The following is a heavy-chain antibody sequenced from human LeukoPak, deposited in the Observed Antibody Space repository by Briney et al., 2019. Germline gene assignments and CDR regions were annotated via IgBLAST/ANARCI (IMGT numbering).Heavy chain of an antibody. CDR2: INHSGST. Sequence: SETLSLTCAVYGGSFSGYYWSWIRQPPGKGLEWIGEINHSGSTNYNPSLKSRVTISVDTSKNQFSLKLSSVTAADTAVYYCARGDVDTAMVAYYFDYWGQGTLVTVSS. J-gene: IGHJ4*02. V-gene: IGHV4-34*01. CDR3: ARGDVDTAMVAYYFDY. CDR1: GGSFSGYY. D-gene: IGHD5-18*01.